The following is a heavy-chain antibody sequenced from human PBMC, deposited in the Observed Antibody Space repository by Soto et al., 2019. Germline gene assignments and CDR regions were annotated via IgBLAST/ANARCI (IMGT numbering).Heavy chain of an antibody. J-gene: IGHJ5*02. Sequence: EVQLLESGGGLVQPGGSLRLSCAASGFTFSSYAMSWVRQAPGKGLEWVSAISGSGGSTYYADSVKGRFTISRDNSKNTLYLQMNSLRAEDTAVYYCAKENPVDFWSGYYTGYTNWFDPWGQGTLVTVSS. D-gene: IGHD3-3*01. CDR2: ISGSGGST. CDR1: GFTFSSYA. CDR3: AKENPVDFWSGYYTGYTNWFDP. V-gene: IGHV3-23*01.